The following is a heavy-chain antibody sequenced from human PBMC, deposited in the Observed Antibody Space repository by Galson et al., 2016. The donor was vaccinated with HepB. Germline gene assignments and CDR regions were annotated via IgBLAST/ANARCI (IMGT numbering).Heavy chain of an antibody. CDR3: AKRGWGAVSEYFDY. D-gene: IGHD3-16*01. CDR2: INRSGNRA. CDR1: GFNFSNFA. Sequence: SLRLSRAASGFNFSNFAMSWVRQAPGKGLEWVSIINRSGNRAYYADSVKGRLTISRDNSKNTLYLQMDRLRSEDTAVYFCAKRGWGAVSEYFDYWGQGTLATVSS. V-gene: IGHV3-23*05. J-gene: IGHJ4*02.